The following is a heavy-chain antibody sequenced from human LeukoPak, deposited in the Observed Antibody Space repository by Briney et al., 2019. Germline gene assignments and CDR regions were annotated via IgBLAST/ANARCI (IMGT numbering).Heavy chain of an antibody. V-gene: IGHV3-23*01. Sequence: GGSLRLSCAASGFTVSSNYMSWVRQAPGKGLEWVSGISGGGGSTYYADSVRGRFTISRDNSKNTLYLQINSLRAEDTAVYYCAKDLIVVVITGWGFDYWGQGTLVTVSS. CDR1: GFTVSSNY. J-gene: IGHJ4*02. D-gene: IGHD3-22*01. CDR2: ISGGGGST. CDR3: AKDLIVVVITGWGFDY.